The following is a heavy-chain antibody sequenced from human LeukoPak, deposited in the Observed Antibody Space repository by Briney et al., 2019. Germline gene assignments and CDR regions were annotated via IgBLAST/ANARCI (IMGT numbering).Heavy chain of an antibody. J-gene: IGHJ5*02. D-gene: IGHD3-22*01. Sequence: SETLSLTCTVSGGSISSGGYYWSWIRQHPGKGLEWIGYIYYSGSTYYNPSLKSRVTISVDTSKNQFSLKLSSVTAADTAVYYCARSTYYYDSSGFWFDPWGQGTLVTVSS. V-gene: IGHV4-31*03. CDR1: GGSISSGGYY. CDR3: ARSTYYYDSSGFWFDP. CDR2: IYYSGST.